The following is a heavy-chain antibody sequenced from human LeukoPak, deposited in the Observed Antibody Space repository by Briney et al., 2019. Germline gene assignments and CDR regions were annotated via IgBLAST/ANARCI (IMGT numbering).Heavy chain of an antibody. D-gene: IGHD3-22*01. CDR2: ISGSGGST. J-gene: IGHJ2*01. Sequence: HAGGSLRLSCAASGFTFSSYAMSWVRQAPGKGLEWVSAISGSGGSTYYADSVKGRLTISRDNSKNTLYLQMNSLRAEDTAVYYCARLSRRITMIVVAPYWYFDLWGRGTLVTVSS. V-gene: IGHV3-23*01. CDR1: GFTFSSYA. CDR3: ARLSRRITMIVVAPYWYFDL.